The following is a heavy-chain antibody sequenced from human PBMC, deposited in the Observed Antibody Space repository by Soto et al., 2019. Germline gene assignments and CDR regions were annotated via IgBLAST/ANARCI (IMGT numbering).Heavy chain of an antibody. J-gene: IGHJ4*02. D-gene: IGHD3-22*01. CDR1: GGSFSSYW. CDR2: IYTGDSDT. V-gene: IGHV5-51*01. Sequence: GGAVRISCESCGGSFSSYWIGWLLQMPGKGLEWMGIIYTGDSDTRYSPSFQGQVTISADKSISTAYLQWSSLKASDTAMYYCARRVSYDSSGSHFDYWGQGTLVPGSS. CDR3: ARRVSYDSSGSHFDY.